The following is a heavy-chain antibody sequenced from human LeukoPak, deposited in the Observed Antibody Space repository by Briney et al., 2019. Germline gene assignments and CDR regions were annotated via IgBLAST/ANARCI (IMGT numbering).Heavy chain of an antibody. CDR2: IYPCYSDP. Sequence: GESLKISCKGFGYIFTNYWIGWVRQMPGKGLEWMGIIYPCYSDPRYSPSFQGQVTISADKSTTYLQWGSLRPSDTAIYYCARYHNSNGQLDSWEQGMLVTVSP. D-gene: IGHD1-20*01. CDR1: GYIFTNYW. V-gene: IGHV5-51*01. J-gene: IGHJ4*02. CDR3: ARYHNSNGQLDS.